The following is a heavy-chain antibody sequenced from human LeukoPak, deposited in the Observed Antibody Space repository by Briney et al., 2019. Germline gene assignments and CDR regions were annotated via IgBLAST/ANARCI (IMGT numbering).Heavy chain of an antibody. CDR3: AKDRHCGGDCRAHYSGSYYGILDY. CDR2: ISYDGSNK. CDR1: GFTFSSYG. D-gene: IGHD1-26*01. V-gene: IGHV3-30*18. J-gene: IGHJ4*02. Sequence: GGSLRLSCAASGFTFSSYGMHWVRQAPGKGLEWVAVISYDGSNKYYADSVKGRFTISRDNSKNTLYLQMNSLRAEDTAVYYCAKDRHCGGDCRAHYSGSYYGILDYWGQGTLVTVSS.